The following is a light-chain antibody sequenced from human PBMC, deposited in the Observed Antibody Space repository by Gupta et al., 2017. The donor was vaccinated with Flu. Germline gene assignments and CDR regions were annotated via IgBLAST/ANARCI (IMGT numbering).Light chain of an antibody. J-gene: IGKJ4*01. CDR3: QQYGSSPSLT. CDR1: QSVSSSY. CDR2: GAS. Sequence: EIVLTQSPGTLSLSPGERATLSCRASQSVSSSYLAWYQQKPGQAPRLLIYGASSRATGIPDRFSGSGYGTDXTLTISXREQEDFAVYYCQQYGSSPSLTFGXGTKVEIK. V-gene: IGKV3-20*01.